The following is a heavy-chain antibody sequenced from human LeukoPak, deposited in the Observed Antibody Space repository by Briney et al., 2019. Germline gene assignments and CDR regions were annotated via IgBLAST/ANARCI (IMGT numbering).Heavy chain of an antibody. CDR2: IYHSGST. CDR3: ARRDSSSWYDAFDI. J-gene: IGHJ3*02. D-gene: IGHD6-13*01. CDR1: GGSISSSNW. Sequence: SETLSLTCAVSGGSISSSNWWSWVRQPPGKGLEWIGEIYHSGSTNYNPSLKSRVTISVDKSKNQFSLKLSSVTAADTAVYYCARRDSSSWYDAFDIWGQGTMVTASS. V-gene: IGHV4-4*02.